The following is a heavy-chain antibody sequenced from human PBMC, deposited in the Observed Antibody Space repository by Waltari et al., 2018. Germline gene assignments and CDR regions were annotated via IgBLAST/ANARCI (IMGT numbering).Heavy chain of an antibody. CDR1: GFSLSTSGVG. V-gene: IGHV2-5*02. Sequence: QITLKESGPTLVKPTQTLTLTCTFSGFSLSTSGVGVGWIRQPPGKALEWLALIYWDDDKRYKPTFKNRLHITKDTSKNQVVLTMTNMDPVDTATYYCAHSGKSSGWWGEEFDYWGQGTLVTVSS. CDR2: IYWDDDK. CDR3: AHSGKSSGWWGEEFDY. D-gene: IGHD6-19*01. J-gene: IGHJ4*02.